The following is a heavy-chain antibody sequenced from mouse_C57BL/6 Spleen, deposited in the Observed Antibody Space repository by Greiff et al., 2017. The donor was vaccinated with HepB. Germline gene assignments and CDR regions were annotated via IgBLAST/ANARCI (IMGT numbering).Heavy chain of an antibody. D-gene: IGHD2-3*01. CDR3: ARHGDGYFYAMDY. Sequence: EVQLVESGGGLVQPGGSLKLSCAASGFTFSDYGMAWVRQAPRKGPEWVAFISNLAYSIYYADTVTGRFTISRENAKNTLYLEMSSLRSEDTAMYYCARHGDGYFYAMDYWGQVTSVTVSS. V-gene: IGHV5-15*01. CDR1: GFTFSDYG. CDR2: ISNLAYSI. J-gene: IGHJ4*01.